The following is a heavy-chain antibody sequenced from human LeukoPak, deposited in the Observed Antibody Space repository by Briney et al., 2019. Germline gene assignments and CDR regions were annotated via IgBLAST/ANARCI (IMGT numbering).Heavy chain of an antibody. Sequence: SETLYLTCAVYGGSFSGYYWSWIRQPPGKGLEWIGEINHSGSTNYNPSLKSRVTISVDTSKNQFSLKLSSVTAADTAVYYCARRLGYCSSTSCYLNWFHPWGQGTLVTVSS. CDR1: GGSFSGYY. J-gene: IGHJ5*02. V-gene: IGHV4-34*01. CDR2: INHSGST. CDR3: ARRLGYCSSTSCYLNWFHP. D-gene: IGHD2-2*01.